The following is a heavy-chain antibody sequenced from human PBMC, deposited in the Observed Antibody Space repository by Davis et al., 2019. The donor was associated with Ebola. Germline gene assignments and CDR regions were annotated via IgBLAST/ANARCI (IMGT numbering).Heavy chain of an antibody. CDR1: GFISSSYA. J-gene: IGHJ6*04. CDR2: IRGSGGST. CDR3: AKSGLSFGVVKYHYGMDV. Sequence: GESLKISCAASGFISSSYAMSWVRPAPGKGLEWVSAIRGSGGSTYYADSVKGRFTISRDNSKKTLYLQMNSLRAEDTAVYYCAKSGLSFGVVKYHYGMDVWGKGTTVTVSS. V-gene: IGHV3-23*01. D-gene: IGHD3-3*01.